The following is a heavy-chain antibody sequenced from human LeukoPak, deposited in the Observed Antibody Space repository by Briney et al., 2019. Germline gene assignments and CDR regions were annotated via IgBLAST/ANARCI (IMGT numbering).Heavy chain of an antibody. Sequence: ASVKVSCKASGYTFTSYDINWVRQATGQGLEWMGWMNPNSGNTGYAQKFQGRVTITRNTSISTAYMELSSLRSDDTAVYYCARDRYSPGYYYYYMDVWGKGTTVTISS. J-gene: IGHJ6*03. CDR3: ARDRYSPGYYYYYMDV. CDR2: MNPNSGNT. CDR1: GYTFTSYD. V-gene: IGHV1-8*03. D-gene: IGHD1-26*01.